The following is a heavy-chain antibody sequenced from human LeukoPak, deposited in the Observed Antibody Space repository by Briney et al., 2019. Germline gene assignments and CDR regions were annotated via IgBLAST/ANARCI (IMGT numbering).Heavy chain of an antibody. D-gene: IGHD3-16*01. V-gene: IGHV3-48*03. J-gene: IGHJ3*02. CDR1: GFTFSSYV. Sequence: GGSLRLSCAASGFTFSSYVMNWVRQAPGKGLEWVSYISSSGSTIYYADSVKGRFTISRDNAKNSLYLQMNSLRAEDTAVYYCARDYDYVWGSYDHDAFDIWGQGTMVTVSS. CDR2: ISSSGSTI. CDR3: ARDYDYVWGSYDHDAFDI.